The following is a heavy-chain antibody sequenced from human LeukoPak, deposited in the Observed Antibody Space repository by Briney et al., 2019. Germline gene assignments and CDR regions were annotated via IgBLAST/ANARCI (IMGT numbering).Heavy chain of an antibody. CDR3: AREWQTSYFDY. D-gene: IGHD5-12*01. V-gene: IGHV4-59*01. CDR2: IFYSGST. J-gene: IGHJ4*02. CDR1: GGSISSYY. Sequence: PSETLSLTCTVSGGSISSYYWSWIRQPPGKGLEWIGYIFYSGSTNYNPPLKSRVTISVDTSKNQFSLKLSSVTAADTAVYYCAREWQTSYFDYWGQGTLVTVSS.